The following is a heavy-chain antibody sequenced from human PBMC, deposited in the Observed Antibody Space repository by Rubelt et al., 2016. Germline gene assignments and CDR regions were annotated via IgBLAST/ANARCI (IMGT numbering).Heavy chain of an antibody. Sequence: GSLRLSCAASGFTFSSYWMSWVRQAPGKGLEWVTNIRQDGNEKHYVDSVKGRFTVSRDNAKNTLYLQMNSLRAEDTATYYCVRGGVDVWGQGTTVTVSS. CDR1: GFTFSSYW. CDR3: VRGGVDV. J-gene: IGHJ6*02. V-gene: IGHV3-7*01. CDR2: IRQDGNEK.